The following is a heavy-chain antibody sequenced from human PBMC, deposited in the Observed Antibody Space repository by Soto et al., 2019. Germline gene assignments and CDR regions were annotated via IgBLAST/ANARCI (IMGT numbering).Heavy chain of an antibody. Sequence: QVQLVQSGAEVKKPGSSVKVSCKASGGTFSSYTISWVRQAPGQGLEWMGRINPFLGIANYAQKFQGRVTNSAGKSTRTVYMELSSLRSEDTVVYYCARFRVSSGMDGWGQGTTVTVSS. CDR2: INPFLGIA. CDR3: ARFRVSSGMDG. CDR1: GGTFSSYT. J-gene: IGHJ6*02. D-gene: IGHD3-10*01. V-gene: IGHV1-69*02.